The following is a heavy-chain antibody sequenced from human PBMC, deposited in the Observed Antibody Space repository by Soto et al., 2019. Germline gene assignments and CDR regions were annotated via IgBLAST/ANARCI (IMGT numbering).Heavy chain of an antibody. CDR1: GYTFISYA. CDR3: ARELQGLYYFDY. D-gene: IGHD2-15*01. Sequence: SVKVSCKASGYTFISYAIHWVRQAPGQRLEWMGWINAGNGNTKYSQKFQGRVTITRDTSASTAYMELTSLRSEDTAVYYCARELQGLYYFDYWGQGTLLTVSS. CDR2: INAGNGNT. V-gene: IGHV1-3*01. J-gene: IGHJ4*02.